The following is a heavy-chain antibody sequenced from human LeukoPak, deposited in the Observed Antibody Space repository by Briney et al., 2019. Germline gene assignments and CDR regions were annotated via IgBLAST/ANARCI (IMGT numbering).Heavy chain of an antibody. CDR3: ARSYSGRIDY. CDR2: TYYRSKWYI. V-gene: IGHV6-1*01. D-gene: IGHD6-25*01. CDR1: GDSVSSNSAA. Sequence: SQTLSLTSDISGDSVSSNSAAWNWIRQSPSRGLEWLGRTYYRSKWYIYYAVSVKSRIIINPDTSKNQFSLQLNSVTPDDTAVYYCARSYSGRIDYWGQGTLVTVSS. J-gene: IGHJ4*02.